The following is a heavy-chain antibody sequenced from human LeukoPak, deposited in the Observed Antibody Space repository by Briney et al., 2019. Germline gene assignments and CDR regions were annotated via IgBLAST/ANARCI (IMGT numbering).Heavy chain of an antibody. CDR2: INPNSGGT. J-gene: IGHJ4*02. D-gene: IGHD2-2*01. Sequence: ASVKVSCKASGYTFTGYYMHWVRQAPGQGLEWMGWINPNSGGTNYAQKFQGRVTMTRDTSISTAYMELSRLRSDDTAVYYCARSDSPRVVPAAISPTDYWGQGTLVTVS. CDR1: GYTFTGYY. V-gene: IGHV1-2*02. CDR3: ARSDSPRVVPAAISPTDY.